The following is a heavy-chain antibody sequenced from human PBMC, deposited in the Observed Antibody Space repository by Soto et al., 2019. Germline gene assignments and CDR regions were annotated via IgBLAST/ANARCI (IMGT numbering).Heavy chain of an antibody. J-gene: IGHJ4*02. CDR1: DYSSTSDSYY. CDR3: ARVLGGQGNPYFVGFDS. Sequence: SEALFLTCTVLDYSSTSDSYYWGWILQSPGTEMQWIGTIHYTRTTSYNPSLQGRATIAIDGSKNQMFLKLISVTAADTAVYYCARVLGGQGNPYFVGFDSWGQGTEVTVSS. CDR2: IHYTRTT. V-gene: IGHV4-39*01. D-gene: IGHD3-9*01.